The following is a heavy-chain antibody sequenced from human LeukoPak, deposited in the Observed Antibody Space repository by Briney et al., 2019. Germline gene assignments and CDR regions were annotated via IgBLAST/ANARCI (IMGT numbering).Heavy chain of an antibody. V-gene: IGHV3-7*01. J-gene: IGHJ4*02. CDR2: IKQDGSEK. D-gene: IGHD3-3*01. CDR3: ARDRRVLRFLEWFKYFDY. Sequence: GGSLTLSCAASGFTFSNYWMSWVRQAPGKGLEGVANIKQDGSEKYYVDSVKGRFTISRDNAKNSLYLQMNSLRAEDTAVYYCARDRRVLRFLEWFKYFDYWGQGTLVTVSS. CDR1: GFTFSNYW.